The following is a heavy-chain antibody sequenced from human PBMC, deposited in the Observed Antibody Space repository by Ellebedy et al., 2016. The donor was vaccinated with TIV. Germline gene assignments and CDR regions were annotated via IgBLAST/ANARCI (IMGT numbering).Heavy chain of an antibody. CDR2: IKQDGSEK. V-gene: IGHV3-7*01. Sequence: PGGSLRLSCAASGFNIIDYDMDWVRPAPGKGLEWVANIKQDGSEKYYVDSVKGRFTISRDNAKNSLYLQMNSLRAEDTAVYYCVRGQSSGVGAPYWGQGTRVTVSS. D-gene: IGHD1-26*01. J-gene: IGHJ4*02. CDR3: VRGQSSGVGAPY. CDR1: GFNIIDYD.